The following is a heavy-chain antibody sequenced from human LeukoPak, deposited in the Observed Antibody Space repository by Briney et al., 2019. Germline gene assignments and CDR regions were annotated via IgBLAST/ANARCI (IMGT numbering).Heavy chain of an antibody. CDR2: INPSGGST. Sequence: ASVKVSFKASGCTFTSYYMHWVRQAPGQGLEWMGIINPSGGSTSYAQKFQGRVTMTRDTSTSTVYMELSSLRSEDTAVYYCARVGYSYDSSGYYGFDYWGQGTLVTVSS. J-gene: IGHJ4*02. CDR3: ARVGYSYDSSGYYGFDY. D-gene: IGHD3-22*01. V-gene: IGHV1-46*01. CDR1: GCTFTSYY.